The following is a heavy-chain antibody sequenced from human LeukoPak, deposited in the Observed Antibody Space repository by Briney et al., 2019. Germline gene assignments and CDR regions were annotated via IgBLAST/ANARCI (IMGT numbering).Heavy chain of an antibody. D-gene: IGHD7-27*01. V-gene: IGHV5-10-1*01. CDR2: IDPSDSYT. Sequence: GESLKISCKGSGYSFTSYWLSGVRQMPGKGLEWMGRIDPSDSYTNYSPSFQGHVTISADKSINTAYLQWSSLKASDTAMYYCARLGSNNYFDPWGQGTLVTVSS. CDR3: ARLGSNNYFDP. CDR1: GYSFTSYW. J-gene: IGHJ5*02.